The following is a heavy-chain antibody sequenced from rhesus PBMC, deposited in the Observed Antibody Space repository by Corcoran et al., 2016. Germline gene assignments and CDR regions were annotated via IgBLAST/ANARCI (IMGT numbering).Heavy chain of an antibody. D-gene: IGHD6-31*01. CDR1: GFTFDDYA. CDR2: ISGNSVII. V-gene: IGHV3-134*01. Sequence: EVQLVESGGALAQPGGSLRLSCASSGFTFDDYAMHWFRQAPGKGLGWVSRISGNSVIIYYADSVNGRFTISRDNATNSLFLQMDRLRAEDSAVYYCTRAYSSGWYPGPFDYWGQGVLVTVSS. J-gene: IGHJ4*01. CDR3: TRAYSSGWYPGPFDY.